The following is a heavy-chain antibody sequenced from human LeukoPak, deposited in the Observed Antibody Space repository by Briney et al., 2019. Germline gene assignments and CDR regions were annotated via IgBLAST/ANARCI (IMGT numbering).Heavy chain of an antibody. J-gene: IGHJ4*02. CDR1: GFAFNTYA. CDR2: IWHDGSHK. V-gene: IGHV3-33*01. CDR3: AREIFGSGSYPGF. Sequence: GGSLRLSRAASGFAFNTYAMHWVRQAPGQGLEWVALIWHDGSHKFYSNSVRGQFNISRDNSKNTVSLQMNNLRPEDTAVYYCAREIFGSGSYPGFWGQVTLVTVAS. D-gene: IGHD3-10*01.